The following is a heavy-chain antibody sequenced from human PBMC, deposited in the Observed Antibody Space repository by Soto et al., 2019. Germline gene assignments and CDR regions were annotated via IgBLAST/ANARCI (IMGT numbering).Heavy chain of an antibody. D-gene: IGHD3-22*01. V-gene: IGHV4-30-4*01. CDR3: ASEAYYDSSGHVFDP. CDR2: IYYSGST. CDR1: GGSISSGDYY. Sequence: LSLTCTVSGGSISSGDYYGSWIRRPPGKGVEWIGYIYYSGSTYYNPSLKSRVTISVDTSKNQFSLKLSSVTAADTAVYYCASEAYYDSSGHVFDPWGQGTLVTVSS. J-gene: IGHJ5*02.